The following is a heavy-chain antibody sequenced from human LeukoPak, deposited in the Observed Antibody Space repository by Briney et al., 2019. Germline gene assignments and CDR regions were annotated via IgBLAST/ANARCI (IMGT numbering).Heavy chain of an antibody. Sequence: SVKVSCKASGGTFSSYAISWVRQAPGQGLEWMGRIIPIFGTANYAQKFQGGVTITADKSTSTAYMELSSLRSEDTAVYYCARGTGYYDSSGLVPFDYWGQGTLVTVSS. CDR2: IIPIFGTA. D-gene: IGHD3-22*01. CDR3: ARGTGYYDSSGLVPFDY. J-gene: IGHJ4*02. CDR1: GGTFSSYA. V-gene: IGHV1-69*06.